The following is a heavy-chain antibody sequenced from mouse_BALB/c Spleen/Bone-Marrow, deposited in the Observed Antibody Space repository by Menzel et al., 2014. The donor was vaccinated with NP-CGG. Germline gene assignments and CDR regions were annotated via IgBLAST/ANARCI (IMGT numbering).Heavy chain of an antibody. CDR1: GFTFTDYY. V-gene: IGHV7-3*02. CDR3: ARDRNYGTSWYFDV. D-gene: IGHD1-1*01. CDR2: IRNKANGYTT. Sequence: EVMLVESGGGLVQPGDSLRLSCATSGFTFTDYYMSWVRQPPGKAPEWLGFIRNKANGYTTEYSASVKGRFTISRDNSQSILYLQMNILRTEDSATYYCARDRNYGTSWYFDVWGAGATVTVSS. J-gene: IGHJ1*01.